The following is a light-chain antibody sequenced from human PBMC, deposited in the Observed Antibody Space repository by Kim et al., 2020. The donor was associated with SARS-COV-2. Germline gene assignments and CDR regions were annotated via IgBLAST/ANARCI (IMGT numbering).Light chain of an antibody. V-gene: IGKV3-20*01. CDR2: DAA. CDR3: QQYGSSAWT. Sequence: SPWERDTLSVRSSPSVSSSNDASYQQQHGQAVTLLIYDAARRVTGIPASRSGSASGTDFTPITSRLGHEDVAVYYCQQYGSSAWTFGQGTKVDIK. CDR1: PSVSSSN. J-gene: IGKJ1*01.